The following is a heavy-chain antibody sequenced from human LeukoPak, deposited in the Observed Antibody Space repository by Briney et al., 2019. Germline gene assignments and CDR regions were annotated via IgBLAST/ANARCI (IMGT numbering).Heavy chain of an antibody. Sequence: SETLSLTCTVSGGSISSGNYYWSWIRQPPGKGLEWIGSIYYSGSTYYNPSLKSRVTISVDTSKNQFSLKLSSVTAADTAVYYCARVPGGYYFDYWGQGTLVTVSS. V-gene: IGHV4-39*07. CDR2: IYYSGST. D-gene: IGHD6-13*01. CDR3: ARVPGGYYFDY. CDR1: GGSISSGNYY. J-gene: IGHJ4*02.